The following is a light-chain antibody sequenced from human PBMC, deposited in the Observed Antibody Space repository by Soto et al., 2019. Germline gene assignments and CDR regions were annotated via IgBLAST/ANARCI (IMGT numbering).Light chain of an antibody. CDR2: DAS. CDR3: QQYNTYPWT. V-gene: IGKV1-5*01. Sequence: DIQMTQSPSTLSASVGDRVTITCRASQSIDNWLAWYQQKPGKAPNLLIYDASSLHSGVPSRFSGSGSGTEFTLTISSLQPDDFATYYCQQYNTYPWTFGQGTKVDVK. CDR1: QSIDNW. J-gene: IGKJ1*01.